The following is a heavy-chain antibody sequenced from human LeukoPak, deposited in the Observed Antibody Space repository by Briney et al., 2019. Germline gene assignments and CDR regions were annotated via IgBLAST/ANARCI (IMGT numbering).Heavy chain of an antibody. CDR2: SYTSGST. D-gene: IGHD3-22*01. J-gene: IGHJ3*02. CDR3: ARDRWQEAMIVGKSAFDI. V-gene: IGHV4-61*02. CDR1: GGSISSASYY. Sequence: PSQTLSLTCTVSGGSISSASYYWGWIRQPAGKGLEWIVRSYTSGSTNYNPSLKSRVTISVDTSKNQFSLKLSSVTAADTAVYYCARDRWQEAMIVGKSAFDIWGQGTMVTVSS.